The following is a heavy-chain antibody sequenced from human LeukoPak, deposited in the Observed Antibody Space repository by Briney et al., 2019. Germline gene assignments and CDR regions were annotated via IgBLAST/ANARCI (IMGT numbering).Heavy chain of an antibody. Sequence: SETLSLTCIVSGGSIGSYYWSWIRQPPGKGLEWIGYTYYSGSTNYNPSLKSRVTISVDTSKNQFSLKLSSVTAADTAVYYCARDQAAAGHNWFDPWGQGTLVTVSS. CDR2: TYYSGST. CDR1: GGSIGSYY. CDR3: ARDQAAAGHNWFDP. V-gene: IGHV4-59*01. D-gene: IGHD6-13*01. J-gene: IGHJ5*02.